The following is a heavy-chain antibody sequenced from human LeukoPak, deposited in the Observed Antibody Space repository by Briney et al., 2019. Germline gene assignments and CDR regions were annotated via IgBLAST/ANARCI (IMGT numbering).Heavy chain of an antibody. CDR3: ARGSGRD. CDR1: GYTFTRYY. Sequence: GASVKVSCKASGYTFTRYYIHWVRQAPGQGLEWMGIINPSGGTTNYAQKFQGRVTMTRDMSTSTVYMELSSLRSEDTAVYYCARGSGRDWGQGTLVTVSS. V-gene: IGHV1-46*01. CDR2: INPSGGTT. J-gene: IGHJ4*02. D-gene: IGHD3-10*01.